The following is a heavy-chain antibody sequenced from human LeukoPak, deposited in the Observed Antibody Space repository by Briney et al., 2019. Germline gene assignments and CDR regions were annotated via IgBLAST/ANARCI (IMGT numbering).Heavy chain of an antibody. CDR2: ISGSGGST. Sequence: PGGSLRLSCAASGFTFSSYAMSWVRQAPGKGLEWVSAISGSGGSTYYADSVKGRFTISRDNSKNTLYLQMKSLRAEDTAVYYCAKDGDYYDSSGYPEYFQHWGQGTLVTVSS. D-gene: IGHD3-22*01. CDR3: AKDGDYYDSSGYPEYFQH. CDR1: GFTFSSYA. V-gene: IGHV3-23*01. J-gene: IGHJ1*01.